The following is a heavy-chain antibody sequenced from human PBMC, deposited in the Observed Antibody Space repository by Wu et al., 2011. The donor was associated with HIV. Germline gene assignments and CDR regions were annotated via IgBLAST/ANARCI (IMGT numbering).Heavy chain of an antibody. CDR2: IIPIFGTT. CDR1: GGTFSSYA. V-gene: IGHV1-69*05. J-gene: IGHJ3*02. CDR3: ARGKAMAGTNDAFDI. Sequence: QVQLVQSGAEVKKPGSSVKVSCKASGGTFSSYAISWVRQAPGQGLEWMGGIIPIFGTTKYAQKFQGRVTITTDESTNTGYMELSSLRSEDTAIYYCARGKAMAGTNDAFDIWGPGTMVTVSS. D-gene: IGHD6-19*01.